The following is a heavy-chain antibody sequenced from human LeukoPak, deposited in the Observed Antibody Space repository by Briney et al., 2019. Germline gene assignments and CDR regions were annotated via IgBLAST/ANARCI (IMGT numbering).Heavy chain of an antibody. CDR2: INPSGGST. Sequence: ASVKVSCKASGYTFTSYFMHLVRQVPGQGLEWMGIINPSGGSTSYAQKFQGRVTMTRDTSTSTVYMELSSLRSEDTAVYYCARRSIAAAGATTDAFDIWGQGTMVTVSS. D-gene: IGHD6-13*01. V-gene: IGHV1-46*01. CDR1: GYTFTSYF. J-gene: IGHJ3*02. CDR3: ARRSIAAAGATTDAFDI.